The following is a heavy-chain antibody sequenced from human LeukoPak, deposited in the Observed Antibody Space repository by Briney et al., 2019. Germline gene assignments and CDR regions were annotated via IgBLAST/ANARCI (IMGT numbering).Heavy chain of an antibody. V-gene: IGHV6-1*01. J-gene: IGHJ3*02. CDR3: TRAGAGAFEI. CDR1: GDSVSSNSAI. Sequence: SQTLSLTCALSGDSVSSNSAIWNWIRQSPSRGLEWLGRTYYRSKWYNDYAVSVKSRAIINTDTSKNQCSLQLNAVTPEDTAVYYCTRAGAGAFEIWGQGTMVTVSS. D-gene: IGHD6-19*01. CDR2: TYYRSKWYN.